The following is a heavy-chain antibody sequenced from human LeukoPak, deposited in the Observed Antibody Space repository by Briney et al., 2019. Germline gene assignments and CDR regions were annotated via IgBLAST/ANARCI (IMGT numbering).Heavy chain of an antibody. CDR2: IRYDGSNK. Sequence: GGSLRLSCAASGFTFSSYGMHWVRQAPGKGLEWVAFIRYDGSNKYYADSVKGRFTISRDNSKNTLYLQMNSLRAEDTAVYYCAKDRLLYGSGGYLPSSLMDVWGQGTTVTVSS. D-gene: IGHD3-10*01. J-gene: IGHJ6*02. CDR1: GFTFSSYG. V-gene: IGHV3-30*02. CDR3: AKDRLLYGSGGYLPSSLMDV.